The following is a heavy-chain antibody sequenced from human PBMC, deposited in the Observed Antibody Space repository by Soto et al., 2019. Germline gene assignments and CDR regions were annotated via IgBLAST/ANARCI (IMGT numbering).Heavy chain of an antibody. Sequence: EVQLVESGGGLVQPGGSLRLSCAASGFSLSDYWMHWVRQAPGEGLAWLSRITRDGSSTNYADSVKGRFTISRDNAKNTLYLQVNSRRGEDTAVYCCARGVNGYYYCDSWVKGTLVTVSS. CDR3: ARGVNGYYYCDS. CDR1: GFSLSDYW. CDR2: ITRDGSST. D-gene: IGHD5-18*01. V-gene: IGHV3-74*01. J-gene: IGHJ4*02.